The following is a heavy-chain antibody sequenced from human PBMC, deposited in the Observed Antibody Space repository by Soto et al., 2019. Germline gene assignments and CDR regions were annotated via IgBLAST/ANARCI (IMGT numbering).Heavy chain of an antibody. D-gene: IGHD3-16*01. V-gene: IGHV3-21*01. CDR2: ISSSSSHK. CDR1: GFSFSSNS. J-gene: IGHJ4*02. CDR3: ARVQPGGVNGLSDY. Sequence: GGSLRLSCAASGFSFSSNSMNWVRQAPGKGPEWVSSISSSSSHKHYADSVKGRFTISRDNAKNSLYLQMNSLRAEDTAVYYCARVQPGGVNGLSDYWGQGTLVTVSS.